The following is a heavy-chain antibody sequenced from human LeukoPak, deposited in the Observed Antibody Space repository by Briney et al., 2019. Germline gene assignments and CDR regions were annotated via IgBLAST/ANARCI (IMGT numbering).Heavy chain of an antibody. Sequence: ASVKVSCKVSGGTFSSYAISWVRQAPGQGLEWMGGIIPIFGTANYAQKFQGRVTITTDESTSTAYMELSSLRSEDTAVYYCARVGSADYYYMDVWGKGTTVTVSS. D-gene: IGHD6-13*01. CDR2: IIPIFGTA. J-gene: IGHJ6*03. V-gene: IGHV1-69*05. CDR3: ARVGSADYYYMDV. CDR1: GGTFSSYA.